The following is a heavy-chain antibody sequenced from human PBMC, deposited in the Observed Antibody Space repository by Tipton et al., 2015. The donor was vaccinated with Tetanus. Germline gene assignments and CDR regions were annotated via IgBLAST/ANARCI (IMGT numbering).Heavy chain of an antibody. CDR3: ARRGDNWFFDL. J-gene: IGHJ2*01. D-gene: IGHD2-21*01. V-gene: IGHV4-34*01. Sequence: TLSLTCAVFGGSFSGYYWNWIRQPPGKGLEWIGQIDHSGGTSYNPSLKNRVSMSVDTSKNQLSLRLTSMTAADTAVYYCARRGDNWFFDLWGRGTLGTVSA. CDR2: IDHSGGT. CDR1: GGSFSGYY.